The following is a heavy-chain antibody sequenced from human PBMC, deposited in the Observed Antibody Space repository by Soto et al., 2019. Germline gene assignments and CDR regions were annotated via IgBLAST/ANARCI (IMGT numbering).Heavy chain of an antibody. CDR2: ISYDGSNK. V-gene: IGHV3-30-3*01. J-gene: IGHJ5*02. CDR1: GFTFSNYA. Sequence: PGGSLRLSCAASGFTFSNYAMHWVRQAPGKGLEWVAVISYDGSNKYYADSVKGRFTISRDNSKNTLYLQMNSLRAEDTAVYYCARDPMGYYGSGSYYFDPWGQGTLVTVSS. CDR3: ARDPMGYYGSGSYYFDP. D-gene: IGHD3-10*01.